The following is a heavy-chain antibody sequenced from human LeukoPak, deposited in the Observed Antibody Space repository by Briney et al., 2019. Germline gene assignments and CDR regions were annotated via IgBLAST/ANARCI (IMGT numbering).Heavy chain of an antibody. CDR1: GFTFSSYS. V-gene: IGHV3-21*01. Sequence: GGSLRLSCAASGFTFSSYSMNWVRQAPGKGLEWVSSVSSSSSYIYYADSVKGRFTISRDNAKNSLYLQMNSLRAEDTAVYYCARVRSDSHYDFWSGYYYMDVWGKGTTVTVSS. J-gene: IGHJ6*03. D-gene: IGHD3-3*01. CDR3: ARVRSDSHYDFWSGYYYMDV. CDR2: VSSSSSYI.